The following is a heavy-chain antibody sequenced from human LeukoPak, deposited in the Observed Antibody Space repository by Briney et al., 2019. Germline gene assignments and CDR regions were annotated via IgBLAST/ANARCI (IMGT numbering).Heavy chain of an antibody. V-gene: IGHV3-23*01. CDR3: AKASEYSSSPTDY. J-gene: IGHJ4*02. CDR1: GFSFSSYA. CDR2: ISGSGGST. D-gene: IGHD6-6*01. Sequence: GGSLRLSCAASGFSFSSYAMTWVRQAPGKGLEWVSSISGSGGSTNYADSVKGRFTISRDNSKNTLYLQMNSLRAEDTAIYYCAKASEYSSSPTDYWGLGTLVTVSS.